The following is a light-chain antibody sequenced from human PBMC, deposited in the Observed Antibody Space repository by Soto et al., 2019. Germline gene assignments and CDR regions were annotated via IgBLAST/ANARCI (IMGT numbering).Light chain of an antibody. Sequence: ENVLTQSPGTLSLSPGERATLSGRASQTIGSSYLAWYQQKPGHAPRLLIYGTSTRATGIPDRFSGSGSGTDFTLTISRLEPEDFAVYYCQQFGSSCWTFGQGTKVEIK. CDR3: QQFGSSCWT. CDR2: GTS. CDR1: QTIGSSY. J-gene: IGKJ1*01. V-gene: IGKV3-20*01.